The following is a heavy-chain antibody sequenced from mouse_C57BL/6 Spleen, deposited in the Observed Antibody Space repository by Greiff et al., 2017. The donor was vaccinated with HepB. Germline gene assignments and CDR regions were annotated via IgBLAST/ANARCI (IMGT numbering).Heavy chain of an antibody. D-gene: IGHD2-4*01. CDR3: ARFDYDEGWYFDV. CDR1: GYTFTSYW. V-gene: IGHV1-53*01. CDR2: INPSNGGT. Sequence: VQLKQPGTELVKPGASVKLSCKASGYTFTSYWMHWVKQRPGQGLEWIGNINPSNGGTNYNEKFKSKATLTVDKSSSTAYMQLSSLTSEDSAVYYCARFDYDEGWYFDVWGTGTTVTVSS. J-gene: IGHJ1*03.